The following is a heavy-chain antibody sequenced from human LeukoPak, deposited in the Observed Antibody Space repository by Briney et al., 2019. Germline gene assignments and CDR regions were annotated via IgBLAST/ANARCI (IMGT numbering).Heavy chain of an antibody. Sequence: GGSLRLSCAASGFTFISYALSWVRQAPGEGLGCVSAISGSGGSTYYADSVKGRFTISRDNSKNTLYLQMNSLRAEDTAVYFCTKAFTGENVNTDHFDYWGQGTLVTVSS. V-gene: IGHV3-23*01. CDR2: ISGSGGST. CDR1: GFTFISYA. J-gene: IGHJ4*02. CDR3: TKAFTGENVNTDHFDY. D-gene: IGHD5-18*01.